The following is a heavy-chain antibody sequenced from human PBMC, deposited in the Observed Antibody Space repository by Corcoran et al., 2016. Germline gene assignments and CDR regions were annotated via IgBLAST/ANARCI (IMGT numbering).Heavy chain of an antibody. V-gene: IGHV4-39*07. Sequence: QVQQQVSGPGLVKPSETLSLTCAVSGDSISGSDNYHWGWIRQPPGKGLEWIASIYYTGSTSYNASLESRVTISVDTSKNQFSLKLNSVTAADTAMYYCAKIRGGSFCQHWGQGTLITVSA. CDR1: GDSISGSDNYH. D-gene: IGHD3-3*01. J-gene: IGHJ1*01. CDR3: AKIRGGSFCQH. CDR2: IYYTGST.